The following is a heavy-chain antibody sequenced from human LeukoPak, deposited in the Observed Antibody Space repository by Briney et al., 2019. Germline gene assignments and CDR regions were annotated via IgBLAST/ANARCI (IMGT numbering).Heavy chain of an antibody. CDR3: ARGPGAYGDSYWFDP. CDR2: INHSGST. D-gene: IGHD4-17*01. V-gene: IGHV4-34*01. Sequence: PSETLSLTCAVYGGSFSGYYWSWIRQPPGKGLQWIGEINHSGSTSYNPSLKSRVTMSVDTSKNQFSLKLSPVTAADTAVYYCARGPGAYGDSYWFDPWGQGTLVTVSS. J-gene: IGHJ5*02. CDR1: GGSFSGYY.